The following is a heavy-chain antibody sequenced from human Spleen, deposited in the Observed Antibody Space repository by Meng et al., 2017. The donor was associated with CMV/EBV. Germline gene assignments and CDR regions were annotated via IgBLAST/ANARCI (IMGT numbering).Heavy chain of an antibody. V-gene: IGHV1-2*02. CDR2: IKPNSGGT. Sequence: GKGGQAWVEEKQPGASVTVACKASGYTFTGYYMHWVRQAPGLGVEWMGWIKPNSGGTNYAQKFQGRVTMTRDTYISTAYMELSRLRSDDTDVYYCASDRSISYSSSPDLFDYWGQGTLVTVSS. D-gene: IGHD6-6*01. CDR3: ASDRSISYSSSPDLFDY. J-gene: IGHJ4*02. CDR1: GYTFTGYY.